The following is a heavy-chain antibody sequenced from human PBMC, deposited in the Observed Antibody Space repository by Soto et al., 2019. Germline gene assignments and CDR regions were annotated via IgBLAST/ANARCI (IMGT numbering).Heavy chain of an antibody. V-gene: IGHV4-59*01. CDR2: IYYSGST. Sequence: QVQLQESGPGLVKPSETLSLTCTVSGGSISSYYWSWIRQPPGKGLEWIGYIYYSGSTNYNPSLXXRVTISVDTSXXQXSXXLSSVTAADTAVYYCARGLPRITIFGVVIIYGMDVWGQGTTVTVSS. D-gene: IGHD3-3*01. J-gene: IGHJ6*02. CDR3: ARGLPRITIFGVVIIYGMDV. CDR1: GGSISSYY.